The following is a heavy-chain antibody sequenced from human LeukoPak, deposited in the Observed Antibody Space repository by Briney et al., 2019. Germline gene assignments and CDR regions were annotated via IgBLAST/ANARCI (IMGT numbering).Heavy chain of an antibody. CDR2: INPSGGST. D-gene: IGHD5-12*01. V-gene: IGHV1-46*01. CDR1: GYTFTSYY. CDR3: ARERKEVDIVATISYFDY. Sequence: AXVKVSCKASGYTFTSYYMHWVRQAPGQGLEWMGIINPSGGSTSYAQKFQGRVTMTRDTSTSTVYMELSSLRSEDTAVYYCARERKEVDIVATISYFDYWGQGTLVTVSS. J-gene: IGHJ4*02.